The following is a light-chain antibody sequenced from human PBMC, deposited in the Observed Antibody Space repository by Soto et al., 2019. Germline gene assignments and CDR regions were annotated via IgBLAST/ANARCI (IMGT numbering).Light chain of an antibody. CDR1: QSISSW. J-gene: IGKJ2*01. CDR3: QQYRT. CDR2: DAS. Sequence: DIQMTQSPSTLSASVGDRVTITCRASQSISSWLAWYQQKPGKAPKLLIYDASSLESGVPSRFSGSASGTEFTITISSLQPDDFATYYCQQYRTFGQGTKLEIK. V-gene: IGKV1-5*01.